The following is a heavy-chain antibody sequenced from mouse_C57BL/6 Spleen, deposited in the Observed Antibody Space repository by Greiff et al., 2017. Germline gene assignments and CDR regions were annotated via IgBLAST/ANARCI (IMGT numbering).Heavy chain of an antibody. Sequence: QVQLKESGAELARPGASVKLSCKASGYTFTSYGISWVKQRTGQGLEWIGEIYPRSGNTYYNEKFKGKATLTADKSSSTAYMELRRLTSEDSAVYCCARKEVYSNYGAWFAYGGQGTLVTVSA. CDR3: ARKEVYSNYGAWFAY. J-gene: IGHJ3*01. D-gene: IGHD2-5*01. CDR1: GYTFTSYG. CDR2: IYPRSGNT. V-gene: IGHV1-81*01.